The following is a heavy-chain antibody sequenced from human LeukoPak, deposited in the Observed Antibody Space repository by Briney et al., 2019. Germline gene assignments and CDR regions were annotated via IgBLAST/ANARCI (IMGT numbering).Heavy chain of an antibody. CDR3: AREGYCSNTIWDQPFDY. D-gene: IGHD2-2*01. CDR2: ISAYNGNT. CDR1: DYTFTSYG. J-gene: IGHJ4*02. Sequence: ASVKVSCKGSDYTFTSYGISWVRQAPGQGLEWMGWISAYNGNTNYAQKLQGRVTMSTDTSTSTAYMELRSLRSDDTAVNYCAREGYCSNTIWDQPFDYCGQGTLVTVSS. V-gene: IGHV1-18*01.